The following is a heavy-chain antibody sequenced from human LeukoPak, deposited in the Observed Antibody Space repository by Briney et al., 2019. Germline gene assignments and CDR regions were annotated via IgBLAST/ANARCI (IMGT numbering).Heavy chain of an antibody. J-gene: IGHJ5*02. V-gene: IGHV4-4*07. CDR2: IYPSGST. CDR1: GGSISSYY. Sequence: SETLSLTCTVSGGSISSYYWSWIRQPAGKGLEWIGRIYPSGSTNYNPSLKSRVTMSVDTSKNQFSLKLSSVTAADTAVYYCAGEVRYCSSTSCMKGWFDPWGQGTLVTVSS. D-gene: IGHD2-2*01. CDR3: AGEVRYCSSTSCMKGWFDP.